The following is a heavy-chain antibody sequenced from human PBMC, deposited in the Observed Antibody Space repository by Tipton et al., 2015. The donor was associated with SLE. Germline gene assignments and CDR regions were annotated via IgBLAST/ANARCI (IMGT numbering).Heavy chain of an antibody. J-gene: IGHJ4*02. CDR3: ARFSGGRIDY. V-gene: IGHV3-21*01. CDR1: GFTFSSYS. CDR2: ISSSSSYI. D-gene: IGHD6-25*01. Sequence: SLRLSCAVSGFTFSSYSMNWVRQAPGKGLEWVSSISSSSSYIYYADSVKGRFTISRDNTKNTLYLQMNSLRAEDTAVYYCARFSGGRIDYWGQGTLVTVSS.